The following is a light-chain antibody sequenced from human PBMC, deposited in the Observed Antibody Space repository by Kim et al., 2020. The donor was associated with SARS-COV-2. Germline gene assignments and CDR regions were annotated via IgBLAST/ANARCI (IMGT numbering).Light chain of an antibody. CDR2: GKN. CDR3: NSRDNSGNHVV. J-gene: IGLJ2*01. CDR1: SLRSYY. Sequence: SSELTQDPAVSVALGQTVRITCQGDSLRSYYASWYQQKPGQAPVLVIYGKNNRPSGIPDRFSGSSPGNTASLTITGAQAEDEADYYCNSRDNSGNHVVFGGGTHLTVL. V-gene: IGLV3-19*01.